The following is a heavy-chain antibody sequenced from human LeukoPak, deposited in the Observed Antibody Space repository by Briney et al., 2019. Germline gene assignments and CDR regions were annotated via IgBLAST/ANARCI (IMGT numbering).Heavy chain of an antibody. V-gene: IGHV3-48*01. CDR1: GFTFSSYT. J-gene: IGHJ5*02. Sequence: GGSLRLSCAASGFTFSSYTLNWVRQAPGKGLEWISDICSDNTTIDYADSVKGRFTISRDNAKNPLYLHMSSRRADDTAVYCCARVWGYSPGRHPPTTRAVFDPWGQGTLVTVSS. CDR3: ARVWGYSPGRHPPTTRAVFDP. CDR2: ICSDNTTI. D-gene: IGHD6-13*01.